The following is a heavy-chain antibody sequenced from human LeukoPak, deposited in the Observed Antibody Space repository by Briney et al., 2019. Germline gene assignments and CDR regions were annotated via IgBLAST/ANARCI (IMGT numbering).Heavy chain of an antibody. CDR1: GYSFTSYW. D-gene: IGHD2-2*01. CDR3: ARQSYCSSTSCLVFDY. CDR2: IYPGDSDT. J-gene: IGHJ4*02. Sequence: GESLKISCKGSGYSFTSYWIGWVRQMPGKGLEWMGIIYPGDSDTRYSPSFQSQVTISADKSISTAYLQWSSLKASDTAMYYCARQSYCSSTSCLVFDYWGQGTLVTVSS. V-gene: IGHV5-51*01.